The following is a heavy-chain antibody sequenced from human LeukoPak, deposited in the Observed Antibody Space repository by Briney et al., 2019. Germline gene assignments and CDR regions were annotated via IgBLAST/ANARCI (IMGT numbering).Heavy chain of an antibody. J-gene: IGHJ6*02. CDR2: IKSKTDGGTT. CDR3: TTAIYYSYGMDV. CDR1: GFISSNAW. Sequence: PGGSLRLSCAASGFISSNAWMSWVRQAPGKGLVWVGRIKSKTDGGTTDYAAPVKGRFTISRDDSTKTLYLQMNSLKTEDTAVYYCTTAIYYSYGMDVWGQGTTVTVSS. D-gene: IGHD5-24*01. V-gene: IGHV3-15*01.